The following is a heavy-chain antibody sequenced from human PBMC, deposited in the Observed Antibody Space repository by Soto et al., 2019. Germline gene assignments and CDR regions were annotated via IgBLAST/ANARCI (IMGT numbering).Heavy chain of an antibody. Sequence: GGSLRLSCAASGLTFSSYSMNWVRQAPGKGLEWVSYISSSSSTIYYADSVKGRFTISRDNAKNSLYLQMNSLRDEDTAVYYCARGPFGGVTSYGMDVWGQGTTVTVSS. CDR3: ARGPFGGVTSYGMDV. CDR2: ISSSSSTI. D-gene: IGHD3-16*01. CDR1: GLTFSSYS. V-gene: IGHV3-48*02. J-gene: IGHJ6*02.